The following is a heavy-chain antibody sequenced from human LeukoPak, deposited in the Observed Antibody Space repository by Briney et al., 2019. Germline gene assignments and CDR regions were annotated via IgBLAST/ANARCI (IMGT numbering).Heavy chain of an antibody. CDR1: GFTFSSYG. J-gene: IGHJ5*02. V-gene: IGHV3-33*01. D-gene: IGHD6-13*01. Sequence: PGGSLRLSCAASGFTFSSYGMHWVGQAPGKGLEWVAVIWYDGSNKYYADSVKGRFTISRDNSKNTLYLQMNSLRAEDTAVYYCARGIAAAATNWFDPWGQGTLVTVSS. CDR3: ARGIAAAATNWFDP. CDR2: IWYDGSNK.